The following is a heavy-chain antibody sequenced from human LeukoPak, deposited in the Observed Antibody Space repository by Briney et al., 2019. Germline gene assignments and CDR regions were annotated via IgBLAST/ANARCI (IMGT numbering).Heavy chain of an antibody. CDR3: VKDEPASGWYN. D-gene: IGHD6-19*01. V-gene: IGHV3-23*01. Sequence: GGSLRLSCAASGFTVGNSAMCWVRQAPGKGLEWVSAIHDTTYYADSVKGRFTVSRDNSQNTLYLQMNSLRADDTAVYYCVKDEPASGWYNWGQGTLVTVSS. CDR1: GFTVGNSA. J-gene: IGHJ4*02. CDR2: IHDTT.